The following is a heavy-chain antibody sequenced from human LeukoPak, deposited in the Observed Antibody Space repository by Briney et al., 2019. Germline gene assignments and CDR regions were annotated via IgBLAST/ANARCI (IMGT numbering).Heavy chain of an antibody. D-gene: IGHD3-22*01. V-gene: IGHV1-18*01. CDR2: ISAYNGNT. J-gene: IGHJ3*02. Sequence: GASVKVSCKASGYTFTSYGISWVRQAPGQGLEWMGWISAYNGNTNYAQKLQGRVTMTTDTSTSTVYMELRSLRSDDTAVYYCARDPWSYSSGDDAFDIWGQGTMVTVSS. CDR1: GYTFTSYG. CDR3: ARDPWSYSSGDDAFDI.